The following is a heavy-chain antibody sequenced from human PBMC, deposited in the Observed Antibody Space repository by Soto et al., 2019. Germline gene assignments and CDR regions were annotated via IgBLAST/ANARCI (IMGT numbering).Heavy chain of an antibody. J-gene: IGHJ5*02. D-gene: IGHD2-2*01. CDR2: XXXTXKX. V-gene: IGHV4-31*03. Sequence: SETLSPTGTVSGDAIDIGGYYWTWIRQHPAKGLEXIGYXXXTXKXXXNXXXXSRVTMSVDTSKNQFSLKFASVTAADPAVYYCARDGSSTATWIDPWGQGTLVTVSS. CDR1: GDAIDIGGYY. CDR3: ARDGSSTATWIDP.